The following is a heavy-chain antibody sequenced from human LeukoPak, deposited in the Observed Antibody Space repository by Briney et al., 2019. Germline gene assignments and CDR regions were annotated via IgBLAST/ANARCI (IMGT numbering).Heavy chain of an antibody. V-gene: IGHV1-2*02. CDR2: INPNSGGT. CDR1: GYTFTGYY. CDR3: ARGDYYDSSGYYWFDY. Sequence: ASVKVSCKASGYTFTGYYMHWVRQAPGQGLEWMGWINPNSGGTNYAQKFQGRVTMTRDTSISTAYMELSRLRSDDTAVYYCARGDYYDSSGYYWFDYWGQGTLDTVSS. J-gene: IGHJ4*02. D-gene: IGHD3-22*01.